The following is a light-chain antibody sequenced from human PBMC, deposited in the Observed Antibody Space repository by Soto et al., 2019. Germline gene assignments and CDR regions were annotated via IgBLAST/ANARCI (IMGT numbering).Light chain of an antibody. J-gene: IGKJ5*01. CDR3: QQFETYPLT. Sequence: AIQLTQSPPSLSASIGDRVTITCRASQGISSAFAWYQQKPGTVPKLLIYDVSNLQSGIPSRFSGSGSGTDFTLTISSLQPEYFATYYRQQFETYPLTFGQGTRLEVK. V-gene: IGKV1-13*02. CDR2: DVS. CDR1: QGISSA.